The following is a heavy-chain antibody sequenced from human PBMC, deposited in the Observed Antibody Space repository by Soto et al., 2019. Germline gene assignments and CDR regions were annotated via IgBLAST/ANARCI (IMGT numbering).Heavy chain of an antibody. CDR1: GGSISSYY. V-gene: IGHV4-59*01. Sequence: SETLSLTCTVSGGSISSYYWSWIRQPPGKGLEWIAYISYIGSTSYNPSLKSRVTISVDTSKNQFSLKLSSVAAADTAVYYCARSRGLGELAVAYWGQGTLVTVSS. CDR2: ISYIGST. CDR3: ARSRGLGELAVAY. D-gene: IGHD3-10*01. J-gene: IGHJ4*02.